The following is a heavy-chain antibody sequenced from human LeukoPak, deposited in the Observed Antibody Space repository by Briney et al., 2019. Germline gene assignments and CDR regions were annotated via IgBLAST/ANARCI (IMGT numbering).Heavy chain of an antibody. J-gene: IGHJ4*02. V-gene: IGHV4-4*09. CDR1: GGSISSYY. Sequence: SETLSLTCTVSGGSISSYYWSWIRQPPGKGLEWIGYIYTSGSTNYNPSLKSRVTISVDTSKNQFSLKLSSVTAADTAVYYCARLWSSSSREYFDYWGQGTLVAVSS. CDR3: ARLWSSSSREYFDY. CDR2: IYTSGST. D-gene: IGHD6-6*01.